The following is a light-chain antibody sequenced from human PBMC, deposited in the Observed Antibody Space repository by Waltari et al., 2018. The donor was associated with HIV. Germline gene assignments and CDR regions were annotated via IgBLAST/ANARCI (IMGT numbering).Light chain of an antibody. CDR1: SGSVSTSYY. CDR3: VLYMGSGSCM. V-gene: IGLV8-61*01. CDR2: STN. J-gene: IGLJ3*02. Sequence: QTVVTQEPSFSVSPGGTVTLTCGLSSGSVSTSYYPSWYQQTPGQAPRTLIDSTNTRSSGVPDRFSGSILGNKAALTITGAQADDESDYYCVLYMGSGSCMFGGGTKLTVL.